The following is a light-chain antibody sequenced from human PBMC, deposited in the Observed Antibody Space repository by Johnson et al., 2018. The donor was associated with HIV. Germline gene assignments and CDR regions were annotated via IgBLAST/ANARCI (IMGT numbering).Light chain of an antibody. Sequence: QSVLTQPPSVSAAPGQNVTISCSGTSSNIGNNYVSWYQQFTGTAPKLVIHDNNKRPSGIPDRFSGSKSGTSATLGITGLQTGDEADYYCGTWDSSLSAGGANYVFGTGTMVTVL. V-gene: IGLV1-51*01. CDR1: SSNIGNNY. J-gene: IGLJ1*01. CDR2: DNN. CDR3: GTWDSSLSAGGANYV.